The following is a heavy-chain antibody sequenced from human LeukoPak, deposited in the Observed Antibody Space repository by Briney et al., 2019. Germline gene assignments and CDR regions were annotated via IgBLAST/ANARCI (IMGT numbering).Heavy chain of an antibody. CDR1: GFTFSSYA. V-gene: IGHV3-23*01. CDR2: ISGSGGST. J-gene: IGHJ4*02. Sequence: PGGSLRLSCTASGFTFSSYAMSWVRQAPGKGLEWVSAISGSGGSTYYADSVKGRFTISRDNAKNSLYLQMSSLRVEDTAFYYCAKDNRRHYTSGPNPDSLHWGQGALVTVSS. CDR3: AKDNRRHYTSGPNPDSLH. D-gene: IGHD6-19*01.